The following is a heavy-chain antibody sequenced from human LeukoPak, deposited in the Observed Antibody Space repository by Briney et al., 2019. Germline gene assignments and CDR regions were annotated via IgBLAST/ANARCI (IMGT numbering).Heavy chain of an antibody. V-gene: IGHV5-10-1*01. D-gene: IGHD2-2*01. CDR3: ARHVSQGYCSSTSCYPGTWFDP. CDR2: IDPSDSYT. CDR1: GYSFTSYW. J-gene: IGHJ5*02. Sequence: GESLKISCKGSGYSFTSYWISWVRQMPGKGLEGMGRIDPSDSYTNYSPSFQGHVTISADKSISTAYLQCSGLNASDTGMYYCARHVSQGYCSSTSCYPGTWFDPWGQGTLVTVSS.